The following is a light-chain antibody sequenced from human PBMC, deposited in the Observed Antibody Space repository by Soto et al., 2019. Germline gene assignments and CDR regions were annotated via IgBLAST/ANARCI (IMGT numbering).Light chain of an antibody. Sequence: EIVLPQSPGTLSLSPGERATLSCRASQSVSSSYLAWYQQKAGQAPRPLIYGASSRATGIPERFSGSGSGTDFTLTISRLEPEDFAVYYCQQYGSSPTFGQGTKVYIK. CDR2: GAS. J-gene: IGKJ1*01. CDR3: QQYGSSPT. CDR1: QSVSSSY. V-gene: IGKV3-20*01.